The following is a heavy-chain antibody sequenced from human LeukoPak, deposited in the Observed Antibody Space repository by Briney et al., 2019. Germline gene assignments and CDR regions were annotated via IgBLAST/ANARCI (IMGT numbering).Heavy chain of an antibody. CDR3: ARREINGYYLS. Sequence: GGSLRLSCAASGFTVNNNYMIWVRQAPRKGLEWVSVIYDDETTYYADSVKGRFAISRDNSKNTLYLQMDSLRAEDTAVYYCARREINGYYLSWGQGTLVTVSS. CDR1: GFTVNNNY. D-gene: IGHD3-22*01. J-gene: IGHJ5*02. CDR2: IYDDETT. V-gene: IGHV3-53*01.